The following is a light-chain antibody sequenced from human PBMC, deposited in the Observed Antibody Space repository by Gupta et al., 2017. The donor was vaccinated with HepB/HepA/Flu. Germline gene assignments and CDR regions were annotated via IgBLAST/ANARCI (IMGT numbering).Light chain of an antibody. CDR2: EVS. CDR1: SSDVGSYNL. V-gene: IGLV2-23*02. CDR3: CSYAGSSTWV. Sequence: QSALTQPASVSGSPGQSITISCTGTSSDVGSYNLVSWYQHHPGKAPKLMIYEVSKRPSGVSNPFSGSKSGNTASLTISGLQAEDEADYYCCSYAGSSTWVFGGGTKFTVL. J-gene: IGLJ3*02.